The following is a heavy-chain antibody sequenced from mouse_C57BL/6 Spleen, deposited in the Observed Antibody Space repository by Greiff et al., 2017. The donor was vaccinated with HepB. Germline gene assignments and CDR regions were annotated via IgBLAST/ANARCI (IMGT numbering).Heavy chain of an antibody. V-gene: IGHV1-61*01. CDR1: GYTFTSYW. Sequence: VQLQQPGAELVRPGSSVKLSCKASGYTFTSYWMDWVKQRPGQGLEWIGNIYPSDSETHYNQKFKDKATLTVDKSSSTAYMQLSSLTSEDSAVYYCARKEYGNPYYYAMDYWGQGTSVTVSS. CDR2: IYPSDSET. CDR3: ARKEYGNPYYYAMDY. D-gene: IGHD2-10*02. J-gene: IGHJ4*01.